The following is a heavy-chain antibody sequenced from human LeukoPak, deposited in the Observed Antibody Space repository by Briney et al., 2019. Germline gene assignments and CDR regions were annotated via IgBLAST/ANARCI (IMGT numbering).Heavy chain of an antibody. Sequence: PSETLSLTCADYGGSYSGYYWSWIRQPPGKVLEWIGEINHSGSTNYNPSLKSRVTISVDTSKNQFSLKLSSVTTADTAVYYCARGLPPPPYYYGMDVWGQGTTVTVSS. J-gene: IGHJ6*02. CDR1: GGSYSGYY. V-gene: IGHV4-34*01. CDR2: INHSGST. CDR3: ARGLPPPPYYYGMDV.